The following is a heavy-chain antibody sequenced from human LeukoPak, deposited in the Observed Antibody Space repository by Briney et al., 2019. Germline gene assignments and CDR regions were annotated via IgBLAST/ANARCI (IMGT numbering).Heavy chain of an antibody. CDR1: GFTFSSYG. J-gene: IGHJ4*02. CDR3: AKDREGSSWFDY. V-gene: IGHV3-30*18. D-gene: IGHD6-13*01. CDR2: ISYDGSNK. Sequence: PGRSLRLSCAASGFTFSSYGMHWVRQAPGKGLEWVAVISYDGSNKYYADSVKGRFTISRDNSKNTLYLQMNSLRAEDTAVYYCAKDREGSSWFDYGGQGTLVTVSS.